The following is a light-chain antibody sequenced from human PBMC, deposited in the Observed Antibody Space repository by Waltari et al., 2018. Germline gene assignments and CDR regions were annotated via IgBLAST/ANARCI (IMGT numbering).Light chain of an antibody. CDR3: QQYYSLPWT. J-gene: IGKJ1*01. CDR1: QSVLYSSNNKNP. V-gene: IGKV4-1*01. CDR2: WAS. Sequence: DIVMTQSPDSLAVSLGERATIHCKSSQSVLYSSNNKNPLAWYQQKPGQPPKLLVYWASTRESGVPDRFSGSGSGTDFTLTISSLQAEDVAVYYCQQYYSLPWTFGQGTKVEIK.